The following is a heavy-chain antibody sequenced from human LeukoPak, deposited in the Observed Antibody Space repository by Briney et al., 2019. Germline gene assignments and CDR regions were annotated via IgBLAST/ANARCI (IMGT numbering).Heavy chain of an antibody. V-gene: IGHV3-23*01. Sequence: PGGSLRLSCAASGFTFSSYAMSWVRQAPGEGLEWVSVISGSGGSTYYADSVKGRFTISRDNSKNTLYLQMNSLRAEDTAVYYCAKDAYSSGWYSDYWGQGTLVTVSS. D-gene: IGHD6-19*01. CDR3: AKDAYSSGWYSDY. CDR2: ISGSGGST. CDR1: GFTFSSYA. J-gene: IGHJ4*02.